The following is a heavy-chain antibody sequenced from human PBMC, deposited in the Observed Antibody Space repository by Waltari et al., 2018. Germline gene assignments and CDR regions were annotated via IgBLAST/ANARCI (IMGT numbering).Heavy chain of an antibody. V-gene: IGHV3-66*01. Sequence: EVQLVESGGGLVQPGGSLRLSCAASGFTFSSYWMSWVRQAPGKGLEWVSVIYSGGSTYYADSVKGRFTISRDNSKNTLYLQMNSLRAEDTAVYYCARGSPTIPWYWGQGTLVTVSS. CDR3: ARGSPTIPWY. J-gene: IGHJ4*02. CDR2: IYSGGST. CDR1: GFTFSSYW. D-gene: IGHD5-12*01.